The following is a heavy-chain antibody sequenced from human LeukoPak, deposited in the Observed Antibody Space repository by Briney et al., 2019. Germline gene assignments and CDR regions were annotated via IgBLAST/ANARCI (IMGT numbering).Heavy chain of an antibody. D-gene: IGHD1-1*01. CDR1: GFTFSSYS. V-gene: IGHV3-7*01. CDR3: ARLGTQRYYFDY. Sequence: GGSLRLSCAASGFTFSSYSMSWVRQAPGKGLEWVANIKQDGSEKYYVDSVKGRFTISRDNAKNSLYLQMNSLRAEDTAVYYCARLGTQRYYFDYWGQGTLVTVSS. CDR2: IKQDGSEK. J-gene: IGHJ4*02.